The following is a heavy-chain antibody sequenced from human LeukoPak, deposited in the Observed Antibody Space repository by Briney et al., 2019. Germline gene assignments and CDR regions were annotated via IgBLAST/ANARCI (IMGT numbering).Heavy chain of an antibody. CDR3: ARDPHDYGDYLYDY. CDR2: ISSSSSYI. V-gene: IGHV3-21*01. Sequence: PGGSLRLSCAASGFTLSSYSMNWVRQAPGKGLEWVSSISSSSSYIYYADSVKGRFTISRDNAKNSLYLQMNSLRAEDTAVYYCARDPHDYGDYLYDYWGQGTLVTVSS. J-gene: IGHJ4*02. CDR1: GFTLSSYS. D-gene: IGHD4-17*01.